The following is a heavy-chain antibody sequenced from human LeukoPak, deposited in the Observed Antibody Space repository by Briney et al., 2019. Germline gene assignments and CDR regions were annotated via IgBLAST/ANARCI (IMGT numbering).Heavy chain of an antibody. CDR1: GGTFSSYA. CDR2: IIPILGTA. J-gene: IGHJ6*02. CDR3: ARTDCTNGVCLYYYGMDV. Sequence: SVKVSCKASGGTFSSYAISWVRQAPGQGLEWMGGIIPILGTANYAQKFQGRVTITADESTSTAYMELSSLRSEDTAVYYCARTDCTNGVCLYYYGMDVWGQGTTVTVSS. V-gene: IGHV1-69*13. D-gene: IGHD2-8*01.